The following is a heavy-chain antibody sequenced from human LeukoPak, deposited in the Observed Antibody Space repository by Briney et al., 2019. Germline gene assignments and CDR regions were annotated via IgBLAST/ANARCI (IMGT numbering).Heavy chain of an antibody. CDR3: AREVERVNTRGGWDAFDI. Sequence: GSSVKISCKASGGTFSSYAISWVRQAPGQGLEWMGGIIPIFGTANYAQKFQGRVTITADESTSTAYMELSSLRSEDTAVYYCAREVERVNTRGGWDAFDIWGQGTMVTVSS. CDR2: IIPIFGTA. J-gene: IGHJ3*02. D-gene: IGHD3-22*01. CDR1: GGTFSSYA. V-gene: IGHV1-69*01.